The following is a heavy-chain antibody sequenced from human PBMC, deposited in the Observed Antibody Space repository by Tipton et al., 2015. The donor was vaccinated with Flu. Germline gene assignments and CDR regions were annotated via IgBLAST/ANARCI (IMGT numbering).Heavy chain of an antibody. D-gene: IGHD4-17*01. Sequence: QLVQSGAEVKKPGASVKVSCKASGYTFTGYYMHWVRQAPGQGLEWMGRINPNRGGTNYAQKFQGRVTMTRDTSISTAYMELSRLRSDDPAVYYCARGESPYGDFSTLYWGQGTLVTVSS. V-gene: IGHV1-2*06. CDR1: GYTFTGYY. CDR2: INPNRGGT. J-gene: IGHJ4*02. CDR3: ARGESPYGDFSTLY.